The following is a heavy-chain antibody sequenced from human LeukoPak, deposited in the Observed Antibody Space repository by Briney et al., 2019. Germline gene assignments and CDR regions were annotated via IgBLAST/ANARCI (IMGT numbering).Heavy chain of an antibody. D-gene: IGHD5-24*01. J-gene: IGHJ4*02. CDR2: IYHSGST. CDR1: GGSISSYS. Sequence: PSETLSLTCTVSGGSISSYSWSWIRQPPGKGLEWIGYIYHSGSTYYNPSLKSRVTISVDTSKNQFSLKLSSVTAADTAVYYCARLGRDGYNYLDYWGQGTLVTVSS. V-gene: IGHV4-59*08. CDR3: ARLGRDGYNYLDY.